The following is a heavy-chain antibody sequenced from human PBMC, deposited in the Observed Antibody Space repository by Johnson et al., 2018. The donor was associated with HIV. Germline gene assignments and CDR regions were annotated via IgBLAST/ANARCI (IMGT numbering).Heavy chain of an antibody. J-gene: IGHJ3*02. V-gene: IGHV3-NL1*01. CDR2: IYSGGTT. CDR1: GFTFSSYA. CDR3: AREIIAAADDI. D-gene: IGHD6-13*01. Sequence: QVQLVESGGGVVQPGRSLRLSCAASGFTFSSYAMHWVRQAPGKGLEWVSVIYSGGTTYYADSVKGRFTISRDNAKNSLYLQMNSLRAEDTAVYYCAREIIAAADDIWGQGTMVTVSS.